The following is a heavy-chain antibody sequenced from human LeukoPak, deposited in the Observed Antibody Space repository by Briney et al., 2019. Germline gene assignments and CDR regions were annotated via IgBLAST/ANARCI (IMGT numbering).Heavy chain of an antibody. D-gene: IGHD3-10*01. CDR3: TTKLWSEIYYFDY. CDR2: IKSKTDGGTT. V-gene: IGHV3-15*01. Sequence: PGGSLRLSCAASGFTFSSYAMSWVRQAPGKGLEWVGRIKSKTDGGTTDYAAPVKGRFTISRDDSKNTLYLQMNSLKTEDTAVYYCTTKLWSEIYYFDYWGQGTLVTVSS. J-gene: IGHJ4*02. CDR1: GFTFSSYA.